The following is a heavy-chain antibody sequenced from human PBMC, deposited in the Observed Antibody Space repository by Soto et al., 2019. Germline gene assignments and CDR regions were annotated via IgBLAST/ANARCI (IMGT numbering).Heavy chain of an antibody. J-gene: IGHJ4*02. CDR1: GGSISSSSYY. Sequence: SETLSLTCTVSGGSISSSSYYWCWIRQPPGKGLEWIGSIYYSGSTYYNPSLKSRVTISVDTSKNQFSLKLSSVTAADTAVYYCARHRLWGMVVVPAAIPYFDYWGQGTLVTVAS. CDR3: ARHRLWGMVVVPAAIPYFDY. D-gene: IGHD2-2*02. V-gene: IGHV4-39*01. CDR2: IYYSGST.